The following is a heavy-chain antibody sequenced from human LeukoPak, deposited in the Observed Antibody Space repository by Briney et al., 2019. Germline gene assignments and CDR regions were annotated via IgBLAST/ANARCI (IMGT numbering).Heavy chain of an antibody. J-gene: IGHJ3*02. V-gene: IGHV3-21*01. D-gene: IGHD2-2*02. Sequence: GGSLRLSCAASGFTFSNSAMNWVRQAPGKGLEWVSSINDVSSHIYYADSVKGRFTISRDNAKNSLYLQMNSLRAEDTAVYYCARDQFACSSTSCYRGGDAFDIWGQGTMVTVSS. CDR2: INDVSSHI. CDR3: ARDQFACSSTSCYRGGDAFDI. CDR1: GFTFSNSA.